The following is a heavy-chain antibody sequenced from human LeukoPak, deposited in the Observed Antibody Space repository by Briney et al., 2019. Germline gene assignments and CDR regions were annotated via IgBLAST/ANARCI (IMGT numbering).Heavy chain of an antibody. CDR1: GFTVSSNY. D-gene: IGHD6-13*01. CDR3: AKGGGSSWYVDY. J-gene: IGHJ4*02. V-gene: IGHV3-53*05. CDR2: IYSDGST. Sequence: PGGSLRLSCAASGFTVSSNYMSWVRQAPGKGLEWVSEIYSDGSTYYAASVKGRFSISRDNSKNTVYLQMNSLRAEDTAVYYCAKGGGSSWYVDYWGQGTLVTVSS.